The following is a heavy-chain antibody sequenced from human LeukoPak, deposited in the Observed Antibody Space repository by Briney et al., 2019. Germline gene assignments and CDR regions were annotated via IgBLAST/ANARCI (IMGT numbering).Heavy chain of an antibody. CDR2: INHSGST. CDR1: GGSFSGYY. Sequence: SETLSLTCAVYGGSFSGYYWSWIRQPPGKGLEWIGEINHSGSTNYNPSLKSRVTISVDTSKNQFSLKLSSVTAADTAVYYCARLTTVTGLDYWGQGTLVTVSS. J-gene: IGHJ4*02. CDR3: ARLTTVTGLDY. V-gene: IGHV4-34*01. D-gene: IGHD4-11*01.